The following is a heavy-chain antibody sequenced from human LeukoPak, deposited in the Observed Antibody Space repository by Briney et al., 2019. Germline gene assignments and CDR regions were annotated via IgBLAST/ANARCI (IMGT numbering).Heavy chain of an antibody. J-gene: IGHJ4*02. V-gene: IGHV4-59*01. CDR2: MYNSGST. CDR1: GGSISGSY. Sequence: PSETLSLTCTVSGGSISGSYWSWIREPPGKGLEWIAYMYNSGSTNYNPSLKSRVTISIDTSKNQFSLKLSSLTAADTAIYYCARGIESYGDYGYWGQGILVTVSS. CDR3: ARGIESYGDYGY. D-gene: IGHD4-17*01.